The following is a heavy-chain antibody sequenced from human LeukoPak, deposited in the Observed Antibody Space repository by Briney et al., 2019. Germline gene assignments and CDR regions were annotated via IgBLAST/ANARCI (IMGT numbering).Heavy chain of an antibody. D-gene: IGHD6-13*01. CDR2: IPDSGKDT. CDR3: AKEGAAIGRPRFDY. CDR1: GFTFSSYA. Sequence: GGSLRVSCAASGFTFSSYAMHWVRQAPGKGLEWVSGIPDSGKDTYYEDSVRGRFTISRDNFENTLYLQMNSLRVEDTGIYYCAKEGAAIGRPRFDYWGQGALVTVSS. V-gene: IGHV3-23*01. J-gene: IGHJ4*02.